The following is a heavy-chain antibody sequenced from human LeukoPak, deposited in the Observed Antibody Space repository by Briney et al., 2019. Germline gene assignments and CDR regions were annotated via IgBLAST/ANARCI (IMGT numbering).Heavy chain of an antibody. CDR3: ARDRRYSNYDYYYYYMDV. Sequence: SETLSLTCTVSAGSISSGSYYWSWIRQPAGKGLEWIGRIYTSGSTNYNPSLKSRVTISVDTSKNQFSLKLSSVTAADTAVYYCARDRRYSNYDYYYYYMDVWGKGTTVTVSS. V-gene: IGHV4-61*02. D-gene: IGHD4-11*01. J-gene: IGHJ6*03. CDR2: IYTSGST. CDR1: AGSISSGSYY.